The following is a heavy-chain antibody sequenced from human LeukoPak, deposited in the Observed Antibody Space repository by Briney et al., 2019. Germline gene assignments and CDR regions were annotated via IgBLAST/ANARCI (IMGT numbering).Heavy chain of an antibody. Sequence: ASVKVSCKASGYTFTIYAIHWVRQAPGQGLEWMGWISPNSGGTNYAQNFQGRVSMTRDTSISTAYMELSGLRYDDTAVYYCAKELGYCRGGTCYGLDYWGQGTLVTVSS. CDR1: GYTFTIYA. CDR3: AKELGYCRGGTCYGLDY. D-gene: IGHD2-15*01. V-gene: IGHV1-2*02. CDR2: ISPNSGGT. J-gene: IGHJ4*02.